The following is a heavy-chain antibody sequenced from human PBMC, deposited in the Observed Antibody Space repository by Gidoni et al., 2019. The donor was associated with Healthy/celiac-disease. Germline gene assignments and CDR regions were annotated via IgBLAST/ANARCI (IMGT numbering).Heavy chain of an antibody. Sequence: QVQLQQWGAGLLKPSETLSLTCAVYGGSFSGYYWSWIRQPPGKGLEWIGEINHSGSTNYNPSLKSRVTISVDTSKNQFSLKLSSVTAADTAVYYCARGSRGVTLRRGYFQHWGQGTLVTVSS. V-gene: IGHV4-34*01. CDR2: INHSGST. CDR1: GGSFSGYY. CDR3: ARGSRGVTLRRGYFQH. J-gene: IGHJ1*01. D-gene: IGHD3-10*01.